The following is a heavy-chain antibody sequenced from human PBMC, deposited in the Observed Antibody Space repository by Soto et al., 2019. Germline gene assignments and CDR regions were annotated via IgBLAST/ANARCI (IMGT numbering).Heavy chain of an antibody. CDR2: TYYRSKWYN. CDR1: GDSVSSNSAA. J-gene: IGHJ4*02. Sequence: QVQLQQSGPGLVKPSQTLSLTCAISGDSVSSNSAAWNWIRQSPSRGLEWLGRTYYRSKWYNDYAVYXXXRXXVNPATSKNQVSLQLNSVTPEDTAVYYCAPWRFDYWGQGSLVIVSS. CDR3: APWRFDY. V-gene: IGHV6-1*01.